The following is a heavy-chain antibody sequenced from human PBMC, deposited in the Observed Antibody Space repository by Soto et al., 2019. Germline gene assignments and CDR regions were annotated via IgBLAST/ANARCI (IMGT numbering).Heavy chain of an antibody. D-gene: IGHD2-2*01. J-gene: IGHJ4*02. CDR2: ISSSSSYI. Sequence: EVQLVESGGGLVKPGGSLRLSCAASGFTFSSYSMNWVRQAPGKGLEWVSSISSSSSYIYYADSVKGRFTISRDNAKNSLYLQMNSLRAEDTAVYYCARVSVPAAMGLDYWGQGTLVTVSS. CDR3: ARVSVPAAMGLDY. V-gene: IGHV3-21*01. CDR1: GFTFSSYS.